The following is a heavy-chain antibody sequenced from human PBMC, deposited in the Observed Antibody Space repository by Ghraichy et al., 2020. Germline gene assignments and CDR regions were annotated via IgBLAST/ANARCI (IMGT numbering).Heavy chain of an antibody. J-gene: IGHJ2*01. V-gene: IGHV4-59*01. CDR1: GGSISSYY. CDR3: ARVRGPGGLDWYFDL. Sequence: SETLSLTCTVSGGSISSYYWSWIRQPPGKGLEWIGYIYYSGSTNYNPSLKSRVTISVDTSKNQFSLKLSSVTAADTAVYYCARVRGPGGLDWYFDLWGRGTLVTVSS. CDR2: IYYSGST. D-gene: IGHD2-8*02.